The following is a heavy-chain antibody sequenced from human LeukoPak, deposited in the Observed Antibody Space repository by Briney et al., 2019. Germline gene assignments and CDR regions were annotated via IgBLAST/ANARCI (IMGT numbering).Heavy chain of an antibody. J-gene: IGHJ5*02. D-gene: IGHD1-20*01. CDR2: IDSGSSYL. Sequence: GGSLRLSCAASGFTFGTYRMNWVRQAPGKGLEWVSCIDSGSSYLYYADSVKGRFTISRDNAKNSLYLQMNSLRAEDTAVYYCARGRYNWKGEGQNWFDPGGQGTLVTVSS. CDR3: ARGRYNWKGEGQNWFDP. CDR1: GFTFGTYR. V-gene: IGHV3-21*01.